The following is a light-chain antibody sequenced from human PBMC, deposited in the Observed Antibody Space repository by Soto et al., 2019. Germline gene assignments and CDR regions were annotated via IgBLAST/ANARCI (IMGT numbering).Light chain of an antibody. CDR1: STDIGGYNY. CDR2: EVS. CDR3: NSYPTTATYV. V-gene: IGLV2-14*01. J-gene: IGLJ1*01. Sequence: QSALTQPASVSGSPGQSITISCTGTSTDIGGYNYVSWYQQHPGKAPKLMIYEVSNRPSGVSNRFSGSKSGNTASLTISGLQAEDEADYYCNSYPTTATYVFGTGTKVTVL.